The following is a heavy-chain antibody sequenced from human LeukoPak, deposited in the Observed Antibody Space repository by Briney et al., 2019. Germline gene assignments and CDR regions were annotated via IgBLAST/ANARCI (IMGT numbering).Heavy chain of an antibody. CDR1: GGAISSYY. D-gene: IGHD6-6*01. J-gene: IGHJ4*02. Sequence: PSETLSLTCTVSGGAISSYYWSWIRQPPGKGLEWIGYIYYSGSTNYNPSLKSRVTISVDTSKNQFSLKLSSVTAADTAVYYCARWAARRGFDYWGQGTLVTVSS. CDR3: ARWAARRGFDY. V-gene: IGHV4-59*01. CDR2: IYYSGST.